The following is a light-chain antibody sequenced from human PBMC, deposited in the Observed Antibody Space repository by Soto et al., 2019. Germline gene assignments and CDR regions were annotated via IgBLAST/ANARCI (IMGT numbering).Light chain of an antibody. V-gene: IGKV1-33*01. J-gene: IGKJ5*01. CDR3: QHYDDLPPIT. Sequence: DIQMTQSPSSLSASVGDRVTITCHANQDIRNYLHWYQQKPGKAPKLLIYDASNLETGVPSRFSGSGSGTDFTFTISSLQPEDVATYYCQHYDDLPPITFGQGTRLDIK. CDR1: QDIRNY. CDR2: DAS.